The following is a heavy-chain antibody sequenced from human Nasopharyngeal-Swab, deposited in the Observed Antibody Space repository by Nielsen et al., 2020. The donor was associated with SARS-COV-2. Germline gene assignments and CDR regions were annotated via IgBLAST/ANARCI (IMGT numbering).Heavy chain of an antibody. Sequence: GESVKISCAASGFTFSSYAMSWVRQAPGKGLEWVSAISGSGGSTYYADSVKGRFTISRDNSKNTLYLQMNSLRAEDTAVYYCAKSPPGSTKDYYYYGMDVWGQGTTVTVSS. CDR3: AKSPPGSTKDYYYYGMDV. CDR2: ISGSGGST. D-gene: IGHD2-2*01. V-gene: IGHV3-23*01. J-gene: IGHJ6*02. CDR1: GFTFSSYA.